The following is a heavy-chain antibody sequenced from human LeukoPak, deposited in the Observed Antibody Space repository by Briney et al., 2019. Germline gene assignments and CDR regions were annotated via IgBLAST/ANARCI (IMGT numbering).Heavy chain of an antibody. V-gene: IGHV4-34*01. CDR3: ARGSDGDLDY. Sequence: SETLSLTCAVYGGSFSGYYWSWIRQPPGKGLEWIGEINHSGSTNYNPSLTSRVTISVDTSKNQFSLKLSSVTAADTAVYYCARGSDGDLDYWGQGTLVTVSS. CDR1: GGSFSGYY. J-gene: IGHJ4*02. D-gene: IGHD4-17*01. CDR2: INHSGST.